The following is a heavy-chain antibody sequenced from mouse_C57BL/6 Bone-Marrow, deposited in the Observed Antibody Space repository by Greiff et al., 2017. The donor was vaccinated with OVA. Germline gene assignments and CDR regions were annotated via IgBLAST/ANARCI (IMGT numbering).Heavy chain of an antibody. CDR3: TGGRLLRAMDY. CDR1: GFTFSSYA. D-gene: IGHD1-1*02. CDR2: ISSGGDYI. V-gene: IGHV5-9-1*02. Sequence: EVMLVESGEGLVKPGGSLKLSCAASGFTFSSYAMSWVRQTPEKRLEWVAYISSGGDYIYYADTVKGRFTISSDNARNTLYLQMSSLKSEDTAVDYCTGGRLLRAMDYWGQGTSVTVSS. J-gene: IGHJ4*01.